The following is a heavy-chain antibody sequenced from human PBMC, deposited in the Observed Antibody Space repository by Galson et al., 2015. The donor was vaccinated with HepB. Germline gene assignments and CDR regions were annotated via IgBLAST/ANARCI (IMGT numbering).Heavy chain of an antibody. D-gene: IGHD2-2*01. CDR2: IRSKANSYAT. V-gene: IGHV3-73*01. CDR3: TSGGGIVVVPAIDY. J-gene: IGHJ4*02. CDR1: GFTFSDYY. Sequence: SLRLSCAASGFTFSDYYMSWIRQAPGKGLEWVGRIRSKANSYATAYAASVKGRFTISRDDSKNTAYLQMNSLKTEDTAVYYCTSGGGIVVVPAIDYWGQGTLVTVSS.